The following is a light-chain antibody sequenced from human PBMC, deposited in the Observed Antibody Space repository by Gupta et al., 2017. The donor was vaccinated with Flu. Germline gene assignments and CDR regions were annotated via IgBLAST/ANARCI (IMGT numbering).Light chain of an antibody. Sequence: NFMLTQPHSVSESPGKTVTISCTRSSGSIASNYVQWYQQRPGSSPINVIYENYQRPSGVPDRFSGSIDSSSNSASLTISGLKSEDDADYYCQSYDSTIRVFGGGTKLTVL. CDR1: SGSIASNY. J-gene: IGLJ3*02. CDR3: QSYDSTIRV. V-gene: IGLV6-57*01. CDR2: ENY.